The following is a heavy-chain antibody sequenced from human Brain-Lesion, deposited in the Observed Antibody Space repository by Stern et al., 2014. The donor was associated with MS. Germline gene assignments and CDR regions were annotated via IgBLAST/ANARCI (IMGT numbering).Heavy chain of an antibody. CDR1: GGSISSGGYY. J-gene: IGHJ6*02. CDR3: ARGRVVPGFQYYATDV. D-gene: IGHD2-2*01. V-gene: IGHV4-61*02. CDR2: IFNSGST. Sequence: QVQLQESGPGLVKPSQTLSLSCTVSGGSISSGGYYWSWIRQPAGKGLEWIGRIFNSGSTSYNPSLKSRVTISIGTSKNPFSPRLNSMTAADTAVYYCARGRVVPGFQYYATDVWGQGTTVIVSS.